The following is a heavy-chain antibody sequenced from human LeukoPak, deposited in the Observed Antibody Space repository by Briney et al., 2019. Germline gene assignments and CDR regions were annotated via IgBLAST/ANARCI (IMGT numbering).Heavy chain of an antibody. Sequence: GASVKVSCKASGYTLTGYYMHWVRQAPGQGLEWMGWINPNSGGTNYVQKFQGRVTMTRDTSISTAYMELSRLRSDDTAVYYCARADAGTLNDYWGQGTLVTVSS. CDR1: GYTLTGYY. CDR3: ARADAGTLNDY. V-gene: IGHV1-2*02. CDR2: INPNSGGT. D-gene: IGHD6-13*01. J-gene: IGHJ4*02.